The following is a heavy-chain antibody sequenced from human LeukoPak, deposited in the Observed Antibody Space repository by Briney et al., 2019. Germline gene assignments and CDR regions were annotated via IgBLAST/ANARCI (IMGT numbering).Heavy chain of an antibody. CDR1: GITFSSYW. J-gene: IGHJ3*02. CDR2: IKQDGSEK. CDR3: ARASSKQLAGYLPDGFDI. D-gene: IGHD3-9*01. V-gene: IGHV3-7*05. Sequence: VGSLRLSCAATGITFSSYWMSWVRQAPGKGLEWVANIKQDGSEKYYVDSVKGRFTISRDNAKNSLYLQMNSMRAEDTAVYYCARASSKQLAGYLPDGFDIWGQGTMVTVSS.